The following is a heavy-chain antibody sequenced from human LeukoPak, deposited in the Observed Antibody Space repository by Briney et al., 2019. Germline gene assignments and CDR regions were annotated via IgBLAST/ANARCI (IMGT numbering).Heavy chain of an antibody. D-gene: IGHD1-1*01. J-gene: IGHJ4*02. CDR3: ARDRGGTGDFDY. Sequence: GASVKVSCKASGYTFTSYAMHWVRRAPGQRLEWMGWINAANGDTEYSQKFQGRVTIGRDTSASTAYMELSSLRSEDTAVYYCARDRGGTGDFDYWGQGTLVTVSS. CDR2: INAANGDT. V-gene: IGHV1-3*01. CDR1: GYTFTSYA.